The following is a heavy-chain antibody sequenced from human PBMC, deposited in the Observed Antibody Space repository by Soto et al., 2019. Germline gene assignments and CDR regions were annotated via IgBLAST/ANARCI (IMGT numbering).Heavy chain of an antibody. CDR2: INPSGGST. Sequence: GASVKVSCKASGGTFSSYAISWVRQAPGQGLEWMGIINPSGGSTSYAQKFQGRVTMTRDTSTSTVYMELSSLRSEDTAVYYCARDLYSPHDFWSGYPIFDYWGQGTLVTVSS. CDR1: GGTFSSYA. CDR3: ARDLYSPHDFWSGYPIFDY. V-gene: IGHV1-46*01. J-gene: IGHJ4*02. D-gene: IGHD3-3*01.